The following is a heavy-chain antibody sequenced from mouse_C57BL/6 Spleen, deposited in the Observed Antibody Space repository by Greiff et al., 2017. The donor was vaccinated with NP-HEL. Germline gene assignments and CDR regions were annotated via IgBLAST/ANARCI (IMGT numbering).Heavy chain of an antibody. V-gene: IGHV7-3*01. CDR1: GFTFTDYY. CDR2: IRNKANGYTT. Sequence: EVKLVESGGGLVQPGGSLSLSCAASGFTFTDYYMSWVRQPPGKALEWLGFIRNKANGYTTEYSASVKGRFTISRDNSQSIIYLQMNALRAEDSATYYGARYPYYYGSSPYAMDYWGQGTSVTVSS. J-gene: IGHJ4*01. CDR3: ARYPYYYGSSPYAMDY. D-gene: IGHD1-1*01.